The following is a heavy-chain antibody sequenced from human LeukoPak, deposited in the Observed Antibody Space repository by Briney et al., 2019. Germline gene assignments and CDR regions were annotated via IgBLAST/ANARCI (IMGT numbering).Heavy chain of an antibody. J-gene: IGHJ6*03. CDR2: ISSSSSYI. V-gene: IGHV3-21*01. CDR3: AKDDGYYYMDV. CDR1: GFTFSSYS. D-gene: IGHD5-24*01. Sequence: GGSLRLSCAASGFTFSSYSMNWVRQAPGKGLEWVSSISSSSSYIYYADSVKGRFTISRDNAKNSLYLQMNSLRAEDTAVYHCAKDDGYYYMDVWGKGTTVTVSS.